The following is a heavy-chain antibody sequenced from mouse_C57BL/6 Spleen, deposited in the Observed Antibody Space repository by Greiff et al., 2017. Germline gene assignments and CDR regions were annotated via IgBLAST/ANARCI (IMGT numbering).Heavy chain of an antibody. J-gene: IGHJ2*01. D-gene: IGHD1-1*01. CDR2: INPSNGGT. V-gene: IGHV1-53*01. Sequence: QVQLQQSGTELVKPGASVKLSCKASGYTFTSYWMHWVKQRPGHGLEWIGNINPSNGGTNYNEKFKSKASLTVDKSSSTAYMQLRSLTSEDSAVYYCARSYYYGSSYFDYWGQGTTLTVSS. CDR3: ARSYYYGSSYFDY. CDR1: GYTFTSYW.